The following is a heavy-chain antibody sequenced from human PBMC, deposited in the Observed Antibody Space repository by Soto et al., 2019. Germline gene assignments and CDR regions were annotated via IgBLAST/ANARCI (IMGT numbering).Heavy chain of an antibody. D-gene: IGHD4-17*01. CDR1: GGTFSTYG. CDR3: ARELDPYYGGNSLSLDF. V-gene: IGHV1-69*13. Sequence: QVQLVQSGAEVKKPGSSVKVSCKASGGTFSTYGMNWVRLAPGQGLEWMGGIIPKFGTTNYAQKFQGRVTITAYESTNTAYMDLNYLRSEDTAVYFCARELDPYYGGNSLSLDFWGQGTLVTVSA. CDR2: IIPKFGTT. J-gene: IGHJ4*02.